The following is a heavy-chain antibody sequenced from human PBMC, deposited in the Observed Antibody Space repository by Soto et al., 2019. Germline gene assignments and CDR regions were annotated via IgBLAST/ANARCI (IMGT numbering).Heavy chain of an antibody. V-gene: IGHV3-23*01. CDR3: AKITDIVATMAY. J-gene: IGHJ4*02. D-gene: IGHD5-12*01. CDR1: VFTFSSYS. Sequence: WGSLSLSCAASVFTFSSYSMSWVRPAPVKGLEWVSAISGSGGSTYYADSVKGLFTISRDNSKNTLYLQMNSLRAEDTAVYYCAKITDIVATMAYWGQGTLVTVSS. CDR2: ISGSGGST.